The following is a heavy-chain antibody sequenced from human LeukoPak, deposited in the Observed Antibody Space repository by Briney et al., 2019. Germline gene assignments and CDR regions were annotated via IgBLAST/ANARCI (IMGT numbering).Heavy chain of an antibody. CDR3: ARGDSSGYYYSWFDP. CDR1: GGSFSGYY. CDR2: TYYRGST. V-gene: IGHV4-59*12. Sequence: SETLSLTCAVYGGSFSGYYWSWIRQPPGKGLEWIGYTYYRGSTNYNPSLKSRITISLDTSKNQFSLKLSSVTAADTAVYYCARGDSSGYYYSWFDPWGQGTLVTVSS. D-gene: IGHD3-22*01. J-gene: IGHJ5*02.